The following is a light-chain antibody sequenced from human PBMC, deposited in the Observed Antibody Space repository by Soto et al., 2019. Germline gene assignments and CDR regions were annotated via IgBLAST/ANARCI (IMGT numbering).Light chain of an antibody. Sequence: DIQMTQSPSALSASVGDRVTIAFRASQSINSYLNWYQQKPGKAPQVLIYSACSLQSGVPSRFSGSGSGTDFTLTISSLQPEDFATYYCQQSYSMPRTFGQGTKV. CDR1: QSINSY. J-gene: IGKJ1*01. V-gene: IGKV1-39*01. CDR2: SAC. CDR3: QQSYSMPRT.